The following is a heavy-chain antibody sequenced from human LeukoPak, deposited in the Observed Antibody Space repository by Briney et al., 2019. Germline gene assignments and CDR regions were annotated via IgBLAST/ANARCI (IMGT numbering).Heavy chain of an antibody. D-gene: IGHD5-18*01. J-gene: IGHJ5*02. Sequence: SVKVSCKASGGTFSSYAISWVRQAPGQGLEWMGGIIPIFGTANYAQKFQGRVTITADESTSTAYMELSSLRSEDTAVYYCARDIGGVDTAMVNWFDPWGQGTLVTVSS. V-gene: IGHV1-69*01. CDR3: ARDIGGVDTAMVNWFDP. CDR2: IIPIFGTA. CDR1: GGTFSSYA.